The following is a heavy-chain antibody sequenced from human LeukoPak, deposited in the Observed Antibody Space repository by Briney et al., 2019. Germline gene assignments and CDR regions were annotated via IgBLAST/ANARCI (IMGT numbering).Heavy chain of an antibody. CDR1: GYTFTGYY. J-gene: IGHJ6*03. CDR3: ARDYTPGYCSSTSCYDHYYYYMDV. D-gene: IGHD2-2*01. CDR2: INPNSGGT. Sequence: ASVKVSCKASGYTFTGYYMHWVRQAPGQGLEWMGWINPNSGGTNYAQKFQGRVTMTRDTSISTAYMELSRLRSDDTAVYYCARDYTPGYCSSTSCYDHYYYYMDVWGKGTAVTVSS. V-gene: IGHV1-2*02.